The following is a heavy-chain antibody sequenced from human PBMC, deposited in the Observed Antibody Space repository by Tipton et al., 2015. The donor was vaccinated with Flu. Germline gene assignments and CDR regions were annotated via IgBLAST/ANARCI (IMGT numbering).Heavy chain of an antibody. J-gene: IGHJ6*02. CDR2: ISSRSIYT. D-gene: IGHD3-10*01. CDR3: ARGLRMVRGVIVTRYYGMDV. V-gene: IGHV3-21*01. Sequence: TASGFTLSNFSMNWVRQAPGKGLEWVSSISSRSIYTYYADSLKGRFTISRDNAKNSLYLQMNSLRVEDTAVYYCARGLRMVRGVIVTRYYGMDVWGQGTTVTVSS. CDR1: GFTLSNFS.